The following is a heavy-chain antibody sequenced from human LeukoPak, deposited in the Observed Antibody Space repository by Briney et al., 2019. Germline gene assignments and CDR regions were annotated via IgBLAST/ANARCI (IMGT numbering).Heavy chain of an antibody. Sequence: PGGSLRLSCAASGFTFSSYGMHWVRQAPGKGLEWVAVVWYDGSNKYYADSVKGRFTISRDNSKNTLYLQMNSLRAEDTAVYYCVRAQYYDILTGYSTGVYYYYGMDVWGQGTTVTVSS. D-gene: IGHD3-9*01. J-gene: IGHJ6*02. CDR1: GFTFSSYG. V-gene: IGHV3-33*01. CDR2: VWYDGSNK. CDR3: VRAQYYDILTGYSTGVYYYYGMDV.